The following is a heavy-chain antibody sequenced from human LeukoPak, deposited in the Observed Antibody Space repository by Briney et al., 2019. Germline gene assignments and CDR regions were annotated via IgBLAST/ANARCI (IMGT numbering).Heavy chain of an antibody. D-gene: IGHD1-26*01. CDR3: TRSFSGYIDS. J-gene: IGHJ4*02. CDR1: GDSVSSNSAA. CDR2: TYYRSKWFN. Sequence: SQTLSLTCAISGDSVSSNSAAWDWIRQSPSRGLEWMGRTYYRSKWFNGYAVSVKGRITINPDTSKNQFSLQLNSVTPEDTAVYYCTRSFSGYIDSWGQGTLVTVSS. V-gene: IGHV6-1*01.